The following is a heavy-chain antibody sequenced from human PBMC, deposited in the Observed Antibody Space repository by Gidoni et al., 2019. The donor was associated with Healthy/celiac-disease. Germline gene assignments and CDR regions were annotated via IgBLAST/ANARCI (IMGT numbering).Heavy chain of an antibody. CDR1: GFTFDDYA. D-gene: IGHD6-13*01. CDR2: ISWNSCSI. Sequence: EVQLVESGGGLVQPGRSVGLPCAASGFTFDDYAMHWVRQAPGKGLEWVSGISWNSCSIGYADSVKGRFTISRDNAKNSLYLQMNSLRAEDTALYYCAKDGYCGYDSSSWYDYWGQGTLVTVSS. J-gene: IGHJ4*02. V-gene: IGHV3-9*01. CDR3: AKDGYCGYDSSSWYDY.